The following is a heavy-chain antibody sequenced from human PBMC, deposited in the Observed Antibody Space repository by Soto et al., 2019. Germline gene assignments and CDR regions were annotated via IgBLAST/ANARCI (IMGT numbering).Heavy chain of an antibody. J-gene: IGHJ4*02. D-gene: IGHD3-22*01. CDR1: GYSFSSYW. Sequence: GESLKISCKGSGYSFSSYWIGWVRQMPGKGLEWMGIIYPGDSDTRYSPSFQGQVTISADKSISTAYLPWSSLKASDTAMYYCAKTYYYDSSGYFQRYYFDYWGQGTLVTVSS. V-gene: IGHV5-51*01. CDR2: IYPGDSDT. CDR3: AKTYYYDSSGYFQRYYFDY.